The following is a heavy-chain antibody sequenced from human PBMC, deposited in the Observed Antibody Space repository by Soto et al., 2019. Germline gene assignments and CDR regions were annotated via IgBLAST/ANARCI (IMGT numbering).Heavy chain of an antibody. CDR3: ARDRPSNLDYDFWSGYPHPDY. Sequence: GGSLRLSCAASGFTFSSYGMHWVRQAPGKGLEWVAVIWYDGSNKYYADSVKGRFTISRDNSKNTLYLQMNSLRAEDTAVYYCARDRPSNLDYDFWSGYPHPDYWGQGTLVTVSS. V-gene: IGHV3-33*01. D-gene: IGHD3-3*01. CDR1: GFTFSSYG. J-gene: IGHJ4*02. CDR2: IWYDGSNK.